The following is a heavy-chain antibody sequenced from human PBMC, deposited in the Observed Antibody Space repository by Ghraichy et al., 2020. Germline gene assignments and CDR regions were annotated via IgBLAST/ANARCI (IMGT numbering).Heavy chain of an antibody. V-gene: IGHV5-51*01. CDR2: IYPGDSDV. J-gene: IGHJ4*02. CDR1: GYMFTSYW. D-gene: IGHD3-10*01. Sequence: GESLNISCKGSGYMFTSYWIAWVRQMPGKGLEWMGIIYPGDSDVRYSPSFQGQVTISADRSSSTAYLQWSSLKGSDAATYFCARTGVLGRTGHFDHWGQGTLVSVSS. CDR3: ARTGVLGRTGHFDH.